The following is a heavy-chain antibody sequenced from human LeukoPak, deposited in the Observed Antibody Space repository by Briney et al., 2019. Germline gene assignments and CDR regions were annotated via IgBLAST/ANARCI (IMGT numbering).Heavy chain of an antibody. J-gene: IGHJ4*02. Sequence: SETLSLTCAVYGGSFSGYYWSWIRQPPGKGLEWIGEINHSGSTNYNPPLKSRVTISVDTSKNQFSLKLSSVTAADTAVYYCARGRLLWFGELYVYWGQGTLVTVSS. V-gene: IGHV4-34*01. CDR2: INHSGST. CDR1: GGSFSGYY. D-gene: IGHD3-10*01. CDR3: ARGRLLWFGELYVY.